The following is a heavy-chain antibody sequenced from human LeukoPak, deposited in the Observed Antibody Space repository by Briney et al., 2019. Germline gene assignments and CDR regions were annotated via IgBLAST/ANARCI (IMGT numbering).Heavy chain of an antibody. Sequence: KSSETLSLTCTVSGGSISSSSYYWGWIRQPPGKGLEWIGSIYYSGSTYYNPSLKSRVTISVDTSKNQFSLKLSSVTAADTAVYYCARAVSSSEDPFFDYWGQGTLVTVSS. J-gene: IGHJ4*02. CDR1: GGSISSSSYY. CDR2: IYYSGST. CDR3: ARAVSSSEDPFFDY. D-gene: IGHD6-6*01. V-gene: IGHV4-39*01.